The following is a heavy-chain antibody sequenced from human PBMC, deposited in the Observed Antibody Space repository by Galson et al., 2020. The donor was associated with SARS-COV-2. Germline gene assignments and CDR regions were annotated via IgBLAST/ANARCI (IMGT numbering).Heavy chain of an antibody. Sequence: SETLSLTCAVYGGSFSGYYWSWLRQPPGKGLEWIGEINHSGSTNYNPSLKSRVTISVDTSKNQFSLKLSSVTAADTAVYYCASNTNYYCYYGMDVWGQGTTVTVSS. CDR1: GGSFSGYY. CDR3: ASNTNYYCYYGMDV. V-gene: IGHV4-34*01. D-gene: IGHD2-2*01. CDR2: INHSGST. J-gene: IGHJ6*02.